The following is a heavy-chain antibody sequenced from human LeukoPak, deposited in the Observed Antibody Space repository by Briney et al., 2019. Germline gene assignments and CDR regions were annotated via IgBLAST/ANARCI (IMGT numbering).Heavy chain of an antibody. V-gene: IGHV4-59*12. J-gene: IGHJ5*02. CDR2: IYYSGST. Sequence: SETLSLTCTVSGGSISSYYWSWIRQPPGKGLEWIGYIYYSGSTNYNPSLKSRVTISVDKSKNQFSLKLSSVTAADTAVYYCARGINCSGGSCYSLRWFDPWGQGTLVTVSS. D-gene: IGHD2-15*01. CDR1: GGSISSYY. CDR3: ARGINCSGGSCYSLRWFDP.